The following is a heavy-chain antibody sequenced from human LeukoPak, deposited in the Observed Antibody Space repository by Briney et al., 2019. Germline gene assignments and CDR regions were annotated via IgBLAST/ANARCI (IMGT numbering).Heavy chain of an antibody. Sequence: GGSLRLSCAASGFTFSSYAMSWVRQAPGKGLEWVSTITDSGGTTFYADSVKGRFTISRDNFKDPVYLQMNSLRAEDTAVYYCAKLWRGSHPRYFDHWGQGTLVTVSS. CDR2: ITDSGGTT. J-gene: IGHJ4*02. V-gene: IGHV3-23*01. CDR1: GFTFSSYA. CDR3: AKLWRGSHPRYFDH. D-gene: IGHD1-26*01.